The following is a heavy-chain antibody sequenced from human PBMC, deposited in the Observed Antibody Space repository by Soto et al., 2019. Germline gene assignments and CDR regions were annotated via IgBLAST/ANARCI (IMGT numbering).Heavy chain of an antibody. CDR1: GFTFKRYW. V-gene: IGHV3-7*01. Sequence: EVQLVESGGGLVQPGGSLRLSCAASGFTFKRYWMSWVRQAPGKGLEWVANTNEDGSEKHYVDSVEGRFSISRDNAKNSLYLEMDSLRVEDRAVYYCARWSDWGQGTLVTVSS. D-gene: IGHD2-15*01. CDR3: ARWSD. CDR2: TNEDGSEK. J-gene: IGHJ4*02.